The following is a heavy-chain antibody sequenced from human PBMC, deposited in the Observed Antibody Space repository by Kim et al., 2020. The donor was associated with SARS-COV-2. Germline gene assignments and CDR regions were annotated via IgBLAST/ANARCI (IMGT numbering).Heavy chain of an antibody. D-gene: IGHD6-13*01. V-gene: IGHV1-3*01. CDR3: ARTSIAAASFDY. J-gene: IGHJ4*02. Sequence: KYSQKFQGRVTITRDTSASTAYMELSSLRSEDTAVYYCARTSIAAASFDYWGQGTLVTVSS.